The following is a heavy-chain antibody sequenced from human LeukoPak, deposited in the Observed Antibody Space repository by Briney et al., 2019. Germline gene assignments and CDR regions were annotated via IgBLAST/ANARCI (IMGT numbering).Heavy chain of an antibody. CDR2: ISYDGSNK. V-gene: IGHV3-30*18. CDR1: GFTFSSYG. CDR3: AKELWFGELQGAFDI. J-gene: IGHJ3*02. D-gene: IGHD3-10*01. Sequence: GGSLRLSCAASGFTFSSYGMHWVRQAPCKGLEWVAVISYDGSNKYYADSVKGRFTISRDNSQHTLYLQMNSLRAEDTDVYYCAKELWFGELQGAFDIWGQGTMVTVSS.